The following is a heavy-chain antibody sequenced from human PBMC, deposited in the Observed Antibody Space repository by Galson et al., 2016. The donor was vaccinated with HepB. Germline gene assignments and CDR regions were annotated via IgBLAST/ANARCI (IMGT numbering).Heavy chain of an antibody. D-gene: IGHD1-26*01. CDR3: ARDEGGNYYRFDY. J-gene: IGHJ4*02. Sequence: SVKVSCKASGYTFTSYYMHWVRQAPGQGLEWMGIINPSGGVTTYAQNFQGRVTMTRDTSTSTVYMELSSLRSEDTAVYYCARDEGGNYYRFDYWGQGTLVTVSS. CDR1: GYTFTSYY. V-gene: IGHV1-46*01. CDR2: INPSGGVT.